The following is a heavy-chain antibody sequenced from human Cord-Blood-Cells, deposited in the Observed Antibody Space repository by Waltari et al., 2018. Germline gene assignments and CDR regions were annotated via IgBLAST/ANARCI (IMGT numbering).Heavy chain of an antibody. V-gene: IGHV3-30*04. J-gene: IGHJ3*02. CDR1: GCTFSSHA. D-gene: IGHD4-17*01. CDR2: ISYDGSNK. Sequence: QVQLVESGGGVVQPGRSLSRSCAASGCTFSSHAMHGVRQAPGKGLEWVAVISYDGSNKYYADSVKGRFTISRDNSKNTLYLQMNSLRAEDTAVYYCASGEYYGGRDAFDIWGQGTMVTVSS. CDR3: ASGEYYGGRDAFDI.